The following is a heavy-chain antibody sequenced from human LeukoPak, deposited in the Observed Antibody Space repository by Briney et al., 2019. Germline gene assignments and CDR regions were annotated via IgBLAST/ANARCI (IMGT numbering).Heavy chain of an antibody. V-gene: IGHV3-30*02. CDR3: AKDSGLERPLYYFDY. CDR1: GFTFSSYG. D-gene: IGHD1-1*01. J-gene: IGHJ4*02. Sequence: PGRSLRLSCAASGFTFSSYGMHWVRQAPGKGLEWVAFIRYDGSNKYYADSVKGRFTISRDNSKNTLYLQMNSLRAEDTAVYYCAKDSGLERPLYYFDYWGQGTLVTVSS. CDR2: IRYDGSNK.